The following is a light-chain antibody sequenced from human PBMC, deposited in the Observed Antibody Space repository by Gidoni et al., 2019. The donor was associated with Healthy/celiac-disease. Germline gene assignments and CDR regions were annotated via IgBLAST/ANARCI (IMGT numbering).Light chain of an antibody. CDR3: QQSYSTPPFT. CDR1: QSISSY. CDR2: AAS. V-gene: IGKV1-39*01. J-gene: IGKJ3*01. Sequence: QMTQSPSSLSASVGDRVTITCRASQSISSYLNWYQQKPGKAPKLLIYAASSLQSGVPSRFSGSGSGTDFTLTISSLQPEDFATYYCQQSYSTPPFTFGPGTKVDIK.